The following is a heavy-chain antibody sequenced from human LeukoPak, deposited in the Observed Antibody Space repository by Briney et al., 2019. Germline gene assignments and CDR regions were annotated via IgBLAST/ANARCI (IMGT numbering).Heavy chain of an antibody. V-gene: IGHV4-34*01. CDR2: INHSGST. D-gene: IGHD6-19*01. J-gene: IGHJ5*02. CDR1: GGSFSGYY. Sequence: TSETLSLTCAVYGGSFSGYYWSWIRQPPGKGLEWIGEINHSGSTNYNPSLKSRVTISVDTSKNQFSLKLSSVTAADTAVYYCARGRSIAVAPWGESWFDPWGQGKLVTVSS. CDR3: ARGRSIAVAPWGESWFDP.